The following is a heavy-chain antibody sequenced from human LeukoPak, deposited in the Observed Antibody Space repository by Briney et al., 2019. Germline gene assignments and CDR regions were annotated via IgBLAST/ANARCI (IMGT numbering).Heavy chain of an antibody. CDR3: ARDNYGFDY. D-gene: IGHD3-16*01. V-gene: IGHV3-30-3*01. CDR2: ISYDGGNE. J-gene: IGHJ4*02. CDR1: GITFSTYA. Sequence: PGRSLRLSCAASGITFSTYAMHWVCQAPGKGLEWVAFISYDGGNEYYADSVKGRFTLSRDNSKNTLFLQMISLRADDTPLYYCARDNYGFDYWGQGTLVTVSS.